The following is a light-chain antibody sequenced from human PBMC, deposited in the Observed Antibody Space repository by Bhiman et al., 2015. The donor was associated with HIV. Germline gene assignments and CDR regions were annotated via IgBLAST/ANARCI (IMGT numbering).Light chain of an antibody. CDR3: VVWEDSLSVVV. CDR2: GNN. CDR1: SSPIGSNS. V-gene: IGLV1-47*01. Sequence: QSVLTQPPSASGTPGQKVTISCSGSSSPIGSNSVYWYQQLPGTTPKLLIYGNNQRPSGVPDRFSGSKSGTSASLAISGLRSEDEADYYCVVWEDSLSVVVFGGGTKLTVL. J-gene: IGLJ2*01.